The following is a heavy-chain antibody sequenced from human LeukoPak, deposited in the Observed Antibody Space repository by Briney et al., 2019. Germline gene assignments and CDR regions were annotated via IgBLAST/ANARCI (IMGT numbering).Heavy chain of an antibody. CDR3: ARDPSSTSPSLNWFDP. V-gene: IGHV4-39*07. D-gene: IGHD2-2*01. J-gene: IGHJ5*02. Sequence: PSETLSLTCTVSGGSISSSSYYWGWIRQPPGKGLEWIGSIYYSGSTYYNPSLKSRVTISVDTSKNQFSLKLSSVTAADTAAYYCARDPSSTSPSLNWFDPWGQGTLVTVSS. CDR1: GGSISSSSYY. CDR2: IYYSGST.